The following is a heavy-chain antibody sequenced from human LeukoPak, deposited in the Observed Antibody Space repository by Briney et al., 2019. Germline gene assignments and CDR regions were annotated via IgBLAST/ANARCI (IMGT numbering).Heavy chain of an antibody. V-gene: IGHV1-2*02. CDR1: GYTFTGYY. CDR2: INPNSGGT. CDR3: ARKIGYDFWSGYSTEDNWFDP. D-gene: IGHD3-3*01. J-gene: IGHJ5*02. Sequence: GASVKVSCKASGYTFTGYYMHWVRQAPGQGLEWMGWINPNSGGTNYAQKFQGRVTMTRDTSISTAYMELSRLRSDDTAVYYCARKIGYDFWSGYSTEDNWFDPWGQGTLVTVSS.